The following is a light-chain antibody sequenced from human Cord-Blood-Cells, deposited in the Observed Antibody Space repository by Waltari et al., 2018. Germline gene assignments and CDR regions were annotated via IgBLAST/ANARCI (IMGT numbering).Light chain of an antibody. CDR2: WAS. CDR1: QSVLYSSNNKNY. Sequence: DIVMTQSPDSLAVSLGERDTINCKSSQSVLYSSNNKNYLAWYQQKPGQPPKLLIYWASTRQSGVPDRFSGSGSGTDVTLTISSLQAEDVAGYYCQQYYSTPPTFGQGTKVEIK. V-gene: IGKV4-1*01. CDR3: QQYYSTPPT. J-gene: IGKJ1*01.